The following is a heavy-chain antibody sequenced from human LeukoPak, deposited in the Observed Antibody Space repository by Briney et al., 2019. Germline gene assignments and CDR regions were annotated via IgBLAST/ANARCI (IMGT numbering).Heavy chain of an antibody. D-gene: IGHD2-8*01. V-gene: IGHV3-21*01. J-gene: IGHJ6*02. Sequence: GGSLRLSCAASGFTFSSYSMNWVRQAPGKGLEWLSSISSSSSYIYYADSVKGRFTISRDNAKNSLYLQMNSLRAEDTAVYYCAREMVYATSYYYYGMDVWGQGTTVTVSS. CDR3: AREMVYATSYYYYGMDV. CDR2: ISSSSSYI. CDR1: GFTFSSYS.